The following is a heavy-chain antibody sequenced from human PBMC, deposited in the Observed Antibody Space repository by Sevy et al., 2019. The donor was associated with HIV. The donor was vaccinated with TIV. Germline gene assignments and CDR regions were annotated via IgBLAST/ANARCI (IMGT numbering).Heavy chain of an antibody. J-gene: IGHJ6*03. CDR2: ISADNGDT. CDR1: GYTFTSYG. CDR3: ARDRIAAGMDA. V-gene: IGHV1-18*01. Sequence: ASVKVSCKASGYTFTSYGISWVRQAPGQGLEWMGWISADNGDTHYGQKVQGRVTMTADTSTSTVHMERRSLRSDDTAVYYCARDRIAAGMDAWGEGTTVTVSS. D-gene: IGHD6-13*01.